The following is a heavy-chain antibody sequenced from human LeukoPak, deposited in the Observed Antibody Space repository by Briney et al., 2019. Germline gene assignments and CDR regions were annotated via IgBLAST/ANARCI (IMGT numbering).Heavy chain of an antibody. CDR2: IRSRSAGGTT. Sequence: GGSLGLSCAASGLTFNNAWMSWVRQAPGKGLEWVGRIRSRSAGGTTDYGAPVKGRFTISRDDSKNTLYLQMNSLKTEDTAVYYCSTGGGTHDYWGQGTLVTVSS. D-gene: IGHD2-15*01. V-gene: IGHV3-15*01. CDR3: STGGGTHDY. J-gene: IGHJ4*02. CDR1: GLTFNNAW.